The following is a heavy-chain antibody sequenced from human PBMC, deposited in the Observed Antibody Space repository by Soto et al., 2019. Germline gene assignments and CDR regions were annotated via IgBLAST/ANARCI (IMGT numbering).Heavy chain of an antibody. CDR1: GFTFTHSA. CDR3: VRVLKSIGWDNDVFDI. D-gene: IGHD6-19*01. CDR2: VVVGSGNT. V-gene: IGHV1-58*02. J-gene: IGHJ3*02. Sequence: SVKVSCKASGFTFTHSAMQWVRQARGQSLEWIGWVVVGSGNTNYAPKFQERVTITWDMSTFTAYMELNNLRADDTAVYYCVRVLKSIGWDNDVFDIWGQGTMVTVS.